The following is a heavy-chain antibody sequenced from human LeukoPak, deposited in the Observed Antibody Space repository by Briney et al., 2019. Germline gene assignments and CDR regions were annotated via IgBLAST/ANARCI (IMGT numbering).Heavy chain of an antibody. V-gene: IGHV4-61*08. Sequence: PSETLSLTCTVSGGSISSGGYYWSWIRQHPGKGLEWIGYIYYSGSTYYNPSLKSRVTISVDTSKNQFSLKLSSVTAADTAVYYCARYRSSGYYRVFDYWGQGTLVTVSS. CDR1: GGSISSGGYY. CDR2: IYYSGST. CDR3: ARYRSSGYYRVFDY. J-gene: IGHJ4*02. D-gene: IGHD3-22*01.